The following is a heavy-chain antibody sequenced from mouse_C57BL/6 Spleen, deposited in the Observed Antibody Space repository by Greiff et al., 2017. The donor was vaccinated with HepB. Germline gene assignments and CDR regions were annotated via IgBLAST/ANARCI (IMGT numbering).Heavy chain of an antibody. CDR1: GYTFTSYW. J-gene: IGHJ2*01. CDR3: ARRGSYGSSSYFDY. V-gene: IGHV1-50*01. Sequence: QVQLQQPGAELVKPGASVKLSCKASGYTFTSYWMQWVKQRPGQGLEWIEEIDPSDSYTNYNQKFKGKATLTVDTSSSTAYMQLSSLTSEDSAVYYCARRGSYGSSSYFDYWGQGTTLTVSS. CDR2: IDPSDSYT. D-gene: IGHD1-1*01.